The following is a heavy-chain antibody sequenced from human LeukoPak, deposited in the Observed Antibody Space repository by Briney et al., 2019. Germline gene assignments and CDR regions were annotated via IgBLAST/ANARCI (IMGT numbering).Heavy chain of an antibody. Sequence: SETLSLTCAVYGGSFSGYYWSWIRQPPGKGLEWIGEINHSGSTNYNPSLKSRVTISVDTSKNQFSLKLSSVTATDTAVYYCARGRGYSGYAMGGYDYWGQGTLVTVSS. D-gene: IGHD5-12*01. CDR1: GGSFSGYY. CDR2: INHSGST. J-gene: IGHJ4*02. CDR3: ARGRGYSGYAMGGYDY. V-gene: IGHV4-34*01.